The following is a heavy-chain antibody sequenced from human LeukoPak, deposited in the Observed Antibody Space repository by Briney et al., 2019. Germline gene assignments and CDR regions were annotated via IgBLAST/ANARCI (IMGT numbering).Heavy chain of an antibody. D-gene: IGHD3-10*01. CDR2: IYPGDSDT. V-gene: IGHV5-51*01. Sequence: GESLKISCKGSGYSFTSYWIGWVRQMPGKGLEWMGIIYPGDSDTRYSPSFQGQVTISADKSISTAYLQWSSLKASDTAMYYCARHPYGSGSYFPNRFDPWGQGTLVTVSS. CDR1: GYSFTSYW. J-gene: IGHJ5*02. CDR3: ARHPYGSGSYFPNRFDP.